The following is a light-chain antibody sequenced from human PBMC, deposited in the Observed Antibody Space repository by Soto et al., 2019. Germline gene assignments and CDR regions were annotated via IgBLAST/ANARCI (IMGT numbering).Light chain of an antibody. CDR2: YDR. CDR3: QVWDSSSTYV. V-gene: IGLV3-21*04. CDR1: NIGSKN. J-gene: IGLJ1*01. Sequence: SYELTQPPSVSVAPGKTARITCGGNNIGSKNVHWYQQKAGQAPVLVIYYDRDRPSGIPERFSGSNSGNTATLTISRVEAGDEADYYCQVWDSSSTYVFGTGTKLTVL.